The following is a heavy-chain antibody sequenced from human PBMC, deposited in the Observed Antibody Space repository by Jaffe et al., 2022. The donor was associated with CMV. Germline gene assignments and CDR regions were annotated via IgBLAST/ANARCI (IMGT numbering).Heavy chain of an antibody. D-gene: IGHD3-3*01. J-gene: IGHJ6*02. CDR1: GYTFTGYY. CDR2: INPNSGGT. Sequence: QVQLVQSGAEVKKPGASVKVSCKASGYTFTGYYMHWVRQAPGQGLEWMGWINPNSGGTNYAQKFQGRVTMTRDTSISTAYMELSRLRSDDTAVYYCALTWITIFGVRGFYYGMDVWGQGTTVTVSS. CDR3: ALTWITIFGVRGFYYGMDV. V-gene: IGHV1-2*02.